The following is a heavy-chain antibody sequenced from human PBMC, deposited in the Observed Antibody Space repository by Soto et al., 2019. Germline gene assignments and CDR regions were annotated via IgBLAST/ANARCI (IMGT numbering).Heavy chain of an antibody. Sequence: EVQLVESGGGLAKPGGPLRLSCVASGFTFSNACMTWIRQAPGKGLEWVGRIKSKTNGGTTDYAAPVKGRISISRDDSKNTLYLQMISLKTEDTTVYYCTTARGLGGIDDNWGQGTLVTVSS. D-gene: IGHD2-15*01. J-gene: IGHJ4*02. CDR1: GFTFSNAC. CDR2: IKSKTNGGTT. V-gene: IGHV3-15*05. CDR3: TTARGLGGIDDN.